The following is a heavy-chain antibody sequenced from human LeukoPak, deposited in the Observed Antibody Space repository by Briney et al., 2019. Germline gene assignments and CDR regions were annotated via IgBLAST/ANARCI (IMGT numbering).Heavy chain of an antibody. CDR3: ARARLAGSLGNFDY. Sequence: SVKVSCKSSGYTLTAYYMHWVRQAPGQGLEWMGRIIPIFGTANYAQKFQGRVTITTDESTSTAYMELSSLRSEDTAVYYCARARLAGSLGNFDYWGQGTLVTVSS. D-gene: IGHD7-27*01. J-gene: IGHJ4*02. CDR1: GYTLTAYY. CDR2: IIPIFGTA. V-gene: IGHV1-69*05.